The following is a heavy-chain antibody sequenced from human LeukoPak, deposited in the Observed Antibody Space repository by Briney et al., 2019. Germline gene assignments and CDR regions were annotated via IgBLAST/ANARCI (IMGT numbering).Heavy chain of an antibody. CDR1: GYSFTSYW. J-gene: IGHJ4*02. Sequence: GESLKISCKGSGYSFTSYWIGWVRQMPGKGLEWMGIIYPGDSDTRYSPSFQGQVTISADKSTSTAYLQWSSLKASGTAMYYCARSHYYAPPRFDYWGQGTLVTVSS. CDR3: ARSHYYAPPRFDY. D-gene: IGHD3-10*01. V-gene: IGHV5-51*01. CDR2: IYPGDSDT.